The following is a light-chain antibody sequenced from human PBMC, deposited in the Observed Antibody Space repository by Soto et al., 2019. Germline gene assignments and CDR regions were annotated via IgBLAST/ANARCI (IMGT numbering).Light chain of an antibody. CDR2: EVS. CDR3: SSYTSSNTWV. Sequence: SALTQPASVSGSPGQSIAISCSGTSSDVGNNNHVCWYQQNPGKAPKLMIFEVSNRPSGVSDRFSGSKSGNTASLTISGLQAEDEADYYCSSYTSSNTWVFGGGTKLTVL. J-gene: IGLJ3*02. CDR1: SSDVGNNNH. V-gene: IGLV2-14*01.